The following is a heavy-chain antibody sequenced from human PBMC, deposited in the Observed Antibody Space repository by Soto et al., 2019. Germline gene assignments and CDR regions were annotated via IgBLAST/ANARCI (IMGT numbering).Heavy chain of an antibody. CDR2: IIPIFGTA. J-gene: IGHJ6*02. CDR3: AREWVGAARAYYYGMDV. D-gene: IGHD6-6*01. V-gene: IGHV1-69*01. Sequence: QVQLVQSGAEVKKPGSSVKVSRKASGGTFSSYAISWVRQAPGQGLEWMGGIIPIFGTANYAQKFQGRVTITADESTSTAYMELSSLRSEDTAVYYCAREWVGAARAYYYGMDVWGQGTTVTVSS. CDR1: GGTFSSYA.